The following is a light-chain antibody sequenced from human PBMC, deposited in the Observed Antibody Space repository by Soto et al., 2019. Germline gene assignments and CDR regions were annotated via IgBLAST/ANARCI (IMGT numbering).Light chain of an antibody. CDR3: QQYNNWPWLT. Sequence: EIVMTQSPATLSVSPGERATLSCRASQSVSNNLAWYQQKPGQSPRLLIYGASTRATGIPARFSGSGSKTEFPLTISSLPSEDFAVYYCQQYNNWPWLTFGGGTKVDIK. CDR2: GAS. V-gene: IGKV3-15*01. CDR1: QSVSNN. J-gene: IGKJ4*01.